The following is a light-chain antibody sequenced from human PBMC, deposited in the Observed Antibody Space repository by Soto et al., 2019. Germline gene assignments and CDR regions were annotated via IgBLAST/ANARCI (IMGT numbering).Light chain of an antibody. CDR2: GAS. J-gene: IGKJ2*01. CDR3: QQYNSFSYT. CDR1: ESISTW. Sequence: DIQVTQSPSTLPASVGDRVTITCRASESISTWLAWYQQKPGKSPKLLIYGASNLERGVPSRFSGSGSGTEFTLTISSLQPDDFSTYYCQQYNSFSYTFGPGTKVDIK. V-gene: IGKV1-5*01.